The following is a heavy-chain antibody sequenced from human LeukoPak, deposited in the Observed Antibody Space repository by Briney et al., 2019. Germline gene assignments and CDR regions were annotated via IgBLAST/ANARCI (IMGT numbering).Heavy chain of an antibody. Sequence: SETLSLTCTVSGGSISSGSYYWNWIRQPAGKGLEWIGRIYTSGSTNYNPSLKSRVTISLNTSKNQFSLKLTSVTAADTAMYYCARRPTAGLRTFDFWGQGTMVTVSS. CDR1: GGSISSGSYY. CDR3: ARRPTAGLRTFDF. D-gene: IGHD6-13*01. CDR2: IYTSGST. V-gene: IGHV4-61*02. J-gene: IGHJ3*01.